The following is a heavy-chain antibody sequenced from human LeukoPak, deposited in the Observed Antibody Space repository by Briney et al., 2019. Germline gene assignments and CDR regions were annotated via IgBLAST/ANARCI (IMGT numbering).Heavy chain of an antibody. J-gene: IGHJ4*02. CDR2: ISGSGGST. CDR3: AKEVWFGELLFHYSDY. D-gene: IGHD3-10*01. Sequence: GGSLRLSCAASGFTFSSCAMSWVRQAPGKGLEWVSAISGSGGSTYYADSVKGRFTISRDNSKNTLYLQMNSLRAEDTAVYYCAKEVWFGELLFHYSDYWGQGTLVTVSS. V-gene: IGHV3-23*01. CDR1: GFTFSSCA.